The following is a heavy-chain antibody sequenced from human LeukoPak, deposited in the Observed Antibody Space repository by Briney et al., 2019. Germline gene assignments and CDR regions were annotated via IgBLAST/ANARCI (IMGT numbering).Heavy chain of an antibody. D-gene: IGHD3-16*01. Sequence: GGSLRLSCTASGFTFSDYYMTWIRQAPGKGLELLSYISGSGSTMSYVDSVKGRFTISRDNAKNSLYLQIESLRAEDTAMYYCARDRQFRLHDPWGQGILVTVSS. CDR3: ARDRQFRLHDP. V-gene: IGHV3-11*01. CDR1: GFTFSDYY. J-gene: IGHJ5*02. CDR2: ISGSGSTM.